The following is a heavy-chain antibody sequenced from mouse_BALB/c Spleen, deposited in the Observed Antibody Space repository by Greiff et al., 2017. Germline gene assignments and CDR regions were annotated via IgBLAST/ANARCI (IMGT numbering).Heavy chain of an antibody. CDR1: GFTFSSYA. CDR2: ISSGGSYT. V-gene: IGHV5-9-4*01. J-gene: IGHJ4*01. CDR3: ARVTGPYYYAMDY. D-gene: IGHD4-1*01. Sequence: EVQLVESGGGLVKPGGSLKLSCAASGFTFSSYAMSWVRQSPEKRLEWVAEISSGGSYTYYPDTVTGRFTISRDNAKNTLYLEMSSLRSEDTAMYYCARVTGPYYYAMDYWGQGTSVTVSS.